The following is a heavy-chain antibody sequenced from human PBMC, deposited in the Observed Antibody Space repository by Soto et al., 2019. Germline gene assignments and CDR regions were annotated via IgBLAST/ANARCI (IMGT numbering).Heavy chain of an antibody. J-gene: IGHJ4*02. Sequence: EVHLVESGGGLVQPGGSLRLSCAASGFTFSDPYMGWVRQAPGKGREWVGRVRNKANSYTTEYAVSVKGRFTISRDDSKCSLSLQMNSLKTEDTAVYYCASSWFGELKYLDFWGQGTLVTVSS. D-gene: IGHD3-10*01. V-gene: IGHV3-72*01. CDR3: ASSWFGELKYLDF. CDR2: VRNKANSYTT. CDR1: GFTFSDPY.